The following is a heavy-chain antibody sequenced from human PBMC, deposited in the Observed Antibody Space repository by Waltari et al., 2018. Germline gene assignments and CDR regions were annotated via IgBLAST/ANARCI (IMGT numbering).Heavy chain of an antibody. CDR2: SSSSSSYI. D-gene: IGHD2-15*01. V-gene: IGHV3-21*02. CDR1: GFTFSGYS. J-gene: IGHJ4*02. CDR3: ARDRGGPVFDY. Sequence: EVQLVESGGGLVKPGGSLRLSCAASGFTFSGYSMNWVRQAPGKGPEWVSSSSSSSSYIYYTDSVKGRFTISRDDAKNSLYLQMNSLRAEDSAVYYCARDRGGPVFDYWGQGTLVTVSS.